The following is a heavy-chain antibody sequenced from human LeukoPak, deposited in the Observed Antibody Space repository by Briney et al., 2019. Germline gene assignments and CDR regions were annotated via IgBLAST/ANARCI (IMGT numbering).Heavy chain of an antibody. CDR1: GYSFTSYW. D-gene: IGHD2-15*01. J-gene: IGHJ4*02. CDR3: ARHGCSGGSCYYFDY. Sequence: GESLKISCQGSGYSFTSYWITWVRQLPGKGLEWMGRIGPADSETKYSPSFQGHVTLSADKSITTAYLQWSSLKASDTAMYYCARHGCSGGSCYYFDYWGQGTLVTVSS. V-gene: IGHV5-10-1*01. CDR2: IGPADSET.